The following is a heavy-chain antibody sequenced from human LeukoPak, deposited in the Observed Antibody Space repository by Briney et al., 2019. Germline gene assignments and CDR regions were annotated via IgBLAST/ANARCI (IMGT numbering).Heavy chain of an antibody. D-gene: IGHD3-3*01. Sequence: GGSLRLSCAASGFTFSSYAMSWVRQAPGKGLEWVSAISGSGGSTYYADSVKGRFTISRDNSKNTLYLQMNSLKTEDTAVYYCTTEGNEYYDFWSGYYRNFDYWGQGTLVTVSS. CDR3: TTEGNEYYDFWSGYYRNFDY. V-gene: IGHV3-23*01. CDR2: ISGSGGST. CDR1: GFTFSSYA. J-gene: IGHJ4*02.